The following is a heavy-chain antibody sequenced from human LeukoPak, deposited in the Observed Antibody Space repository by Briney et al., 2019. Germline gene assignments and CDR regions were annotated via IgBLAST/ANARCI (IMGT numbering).Heavy chain of an antibody. V-gene: IGHV5-51*01. CDR2: IYPGDSDT. J-gene: IGHJ6*03. CDR1: GYSFTSYW. D-gene: IGHD6-19*01. CDR3: ARLVAGTGDFYYYMDV. Sequence: GESLKISCKGSGYSFTSYWIGWVRQMPGKGLEWMGIIYPGDSDTRYSPSFQGQVTISADKSISTAYLQWSSLKASDTAMYYCARLVAGTGDFYYYMDVWGKGTTVTISS.